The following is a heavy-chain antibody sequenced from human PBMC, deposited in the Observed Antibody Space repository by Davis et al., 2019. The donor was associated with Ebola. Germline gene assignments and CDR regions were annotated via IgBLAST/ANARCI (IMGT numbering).Heavy chain of an antibody. CDR2: ISWNSGSI. CDR1: GFTFDDYA. J-gene: IGHJ4*02. CDR3: ARGRGVVAATVRFDY. Sequence: SLKISCAASGFTFDDYAMHWVRQAPGKGLEWVSGISWNSGSIGYADSVKGRFTISRDNAKNSLYLQMNSLRAEDTAVYYCARGRGVVAATVRFDYWGQGTLVTVSS. V-gene: IGHV3-9*01. D-gene: IGHD2-15*01.